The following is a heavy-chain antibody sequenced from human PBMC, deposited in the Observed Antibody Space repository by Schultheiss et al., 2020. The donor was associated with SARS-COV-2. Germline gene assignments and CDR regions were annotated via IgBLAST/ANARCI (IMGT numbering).Heavy chain of an antibody. CDR1: GGTFSSYA. CDR3: ARVGYCSSTSCYGYYYGMDV. J-gene: IGHJ6*02. Sequence: SVKVSCKASGGTFSSYAISWVRQAPGQGLEWMGRIIPILGIANYAQKFQGRVTITADKSTSTAYMELSSLRSDDTAVYYCARVGYCSSTSCYGYYYGMDVWGQGTTVTVSS. V-gene: IGHV1-69*04. D-gene: IGHD2-2*01. CDR2: IIPILGIA.